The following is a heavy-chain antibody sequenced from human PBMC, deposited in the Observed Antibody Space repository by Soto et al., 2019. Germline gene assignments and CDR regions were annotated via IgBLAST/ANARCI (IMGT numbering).Heavy chain of an antibody. CDR2: IIPISGTA. V-gene: IGHV1-69*01. CDR3: ARSQGSSTSLEIYYYYYYGMDV. CDR1: GGTFSSYA. D-gene: IGHD2-2*01. Sequence: QVQLVQSGAEVKKPGSSVKVSCTASGGTFSSYAISWVRQAPGQGLEWMGGIIPISGTANYEQKFQGRVTITADESTSTAYMELSSLRSEDTAVYYCARSQGSSTSLEIYYYYYYGMDVWGQGTTVTVSS. J-gene: IGHJ6*02.